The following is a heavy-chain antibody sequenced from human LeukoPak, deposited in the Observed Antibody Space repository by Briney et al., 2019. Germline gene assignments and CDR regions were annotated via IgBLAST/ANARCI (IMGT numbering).Heavy chain of an antibody. J-gene: IGHJ4*02. CDR1: GFNFSDSR. CDR2: VNRDGTEK. CDR3: VRGDWYFES. D-gene: IGHD2-21*01. V-gene: IGHV3-7*04. Sequence: GGSLRLSCVTSGFNFSDSRMTWVRQAPGKGLQWVANVNRDGTEKHFLAYVEGRFPISRDTAKKSLYLQISSLSPQDTAVYFCVRGDWYFESWGQGTLVTVSS.